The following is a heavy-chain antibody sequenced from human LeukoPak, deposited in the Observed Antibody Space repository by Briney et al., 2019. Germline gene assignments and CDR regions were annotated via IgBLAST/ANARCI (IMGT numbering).Heavy chain of an antibody. CDR1: GFTFSSYW. J-gene: IGHJ3*02. CDR3: ARDRMVYADAFDI. Sequence: PGGSLRLSCAASGFTFSSYWMSWVRQAPGKGLEWVANIKQDGSEKSYVDSVKGRFTISRDNSKNTLFLQMSSLRVEDTAVYYCARDRMVYADAFDIWGQGTMVTVSS. CDR2: IKQDGSEK. D-gene: IGHD2-8*01. V-gene: IGHV3-7*03.